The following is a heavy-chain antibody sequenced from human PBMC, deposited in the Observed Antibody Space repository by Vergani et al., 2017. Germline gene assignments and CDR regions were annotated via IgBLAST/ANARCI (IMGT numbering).Heavy chain of an antibody. J-gene: IGHJ4*02. D-gene: IGHD3-22*01. V-gene: IGHV3-23*01. Sequence: EVQLLESGGGLVQPGGSLRLSCAASGFTFSSYAMSWVRQAPGKGLEWVSAISGSGGSTYYADSVKGRFTISRDNSKNTLYLQMNSLRAEDTALYYCAKDTAYDSSGYDYWGQGTLVTVSS. CDR2: ISGSGGST. CDR3: AKDTAYDSSGYDY. CDR1: GFTFSSYA.